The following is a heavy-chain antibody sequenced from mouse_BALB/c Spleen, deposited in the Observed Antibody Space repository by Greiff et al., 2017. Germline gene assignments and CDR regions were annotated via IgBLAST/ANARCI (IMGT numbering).Heavy chain of an antibody. D-gene: IGHD1-1*01. CDR3: ARSLLLRPYAMDY. CDR1: GYTFTDYN. V-gene: IGHV1S29*02. CDR2: IYPYNGGT. Sequence: VQLQQSGPELVKPGASVKISCKASGYTFTDYNMHWVKQSHGKSLEWIGYIYPYNGGTGYNQKFKSKATLTVDNSSSTAYMELRSLTSEDSAIYFCARSLLLRPYAMDYWGQGTSVTVSS. J-gene: IGHJ4*01.